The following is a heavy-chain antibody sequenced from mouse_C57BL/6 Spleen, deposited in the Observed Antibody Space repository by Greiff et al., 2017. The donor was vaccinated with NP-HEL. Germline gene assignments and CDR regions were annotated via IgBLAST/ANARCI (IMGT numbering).Heavy chain of an antibody. D-gene: IGHD2-1*01. Sequence: EVKLVESGPGLVKPSQSLSLTCSVTGYSITSGYYWNWIRQFPGNKLEWMGYISYDGSNNYNPSLKNRISITRDTSKNQFFLKLNSVTTEDTATYYCARDNYVFMDYWGQGTSVTVSS. J-gene: IGHJ4*01. CDR3: ARDNYVFMDY. CDR1: GYSITSGYY. CDR2: ISYDGSN. V-gene: IGHV3-6*01.